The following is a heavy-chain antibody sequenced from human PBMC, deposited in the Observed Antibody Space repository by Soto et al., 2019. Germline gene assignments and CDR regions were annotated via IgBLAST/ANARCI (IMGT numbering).Heavy chain of an antibody. CDR2: IDGSGTTK. CDR1: GFTFNDFE. Sequence: EVQLLESGGGLVQPGGSLRLSCGVSGFTFNDFEMNWVRQAPGKGLEWLAYIDGSGTTKKYADSVRGRFTISRDNPNTSPFLQMSSLGAAGTAVYYCAGEFEEFNSWGQGSLVSVSS. J-gene: IGHJ4*02. V-gene: IGHV3-48*03. CDR3: AGEFEEFNS.